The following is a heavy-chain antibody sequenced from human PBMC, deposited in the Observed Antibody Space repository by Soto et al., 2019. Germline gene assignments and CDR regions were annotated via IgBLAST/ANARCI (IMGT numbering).Heavy chain of an antibody. CDR3: ARDLQALLFPDVFDI. D-gene: IGHD3-10*02. V-gene: IGHV3-11*01. Sequence: QVQLVESGGGLVKPGGSLRLSCAVSGFTFKDFCMGWIRQAPGKGLAWVSYISSGGTTIYYADSVKGRFTSSRDNAKNSLYLQMNSLRAEDTAVYYCARDLQALLFPDVFDIWGQGTMVTVSS. CDR2: ISSGGTTI. CDR1: GFTFKDFC. J-gene: IGHJ3*02.